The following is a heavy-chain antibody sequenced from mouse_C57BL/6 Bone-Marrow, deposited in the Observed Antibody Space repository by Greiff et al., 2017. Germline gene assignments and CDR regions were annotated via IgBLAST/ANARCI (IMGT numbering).Heavy chain of an antibody. D-gene: IGHD1-1*01. CDR1: GYTFTSYW. CDR2: VGPSDGYT. J-gene: IGHJ3*01. V-gene: IGHV1-50*01. CDR3: ARFEDYGISYEFAY. Sequence: QVQLQQPGAELVKPGASVKLSFKASGYTFTSYWMQWVKQRPGQGLEWIGEVGPSDGYTNYNQKFKGKATLTVDTSSTTAYMQLSSLTSEDSAVYYCARFEDYGISYEFAYWGQGTLVTVSA.